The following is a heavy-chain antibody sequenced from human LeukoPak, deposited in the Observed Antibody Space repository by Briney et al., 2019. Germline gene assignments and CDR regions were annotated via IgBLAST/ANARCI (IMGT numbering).Heavy chain of an antibody. CDR2: IIPIFGTA. V-gene: IGHV1-69*13. Sequence: SVKVSCKASGGTFSSYAISWVRQAPGQGLEWMGGIIPIFGTANYAQKFQGRVTITADESTSTAYMELSSLRSEDTAVYYCARRPHYDILTGYYSYGMDVWGQGTTVTVSS. J-gene: IGHJ6*02. CDR3: ARRPHYDILTGYYSYGMDV. D-gene: IGHD3-9*01. CDR1: GGTFSSYA.